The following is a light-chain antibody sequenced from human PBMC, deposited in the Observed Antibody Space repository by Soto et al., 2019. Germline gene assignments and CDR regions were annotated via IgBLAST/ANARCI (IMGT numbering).Light chain of an antibody. CDR3: SSYTSSSILL. J-gene: IGLJ2*01. V-gene: IGLV2-14*01. CDR1: SSDVGGYNY. CDR2: EVS. Sequence: QSVLTQPASVSGSPGQSITISCTGSSSDVGGYNYVSWYQQHPGKAPKLMIFEVSNRPSGVSNRFSGSKSGNSASLTISGLQAEDEEDYYCSSYTSSSILLFGGGTKVTVL.